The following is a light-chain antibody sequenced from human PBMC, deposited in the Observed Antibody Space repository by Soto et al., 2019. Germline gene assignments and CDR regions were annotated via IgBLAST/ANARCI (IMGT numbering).Light chain of an antibody. Sequence: QSVLTQPASVSGSPGQSITISCTGTSSDVGGYNYVSWYQQHPGKAPKLMICDVSDRPSGISNRFSGSKSGNTASLTISGLQAEDEADYYCSSYTTSSTYVFGTGTKLTVL. V-gene: IGLV2-14*01. CDR1: SSDVGGYNY. CDR2: DVS. J-gene: IGLJ1*01. CDR3: SSYTTSSTYV.